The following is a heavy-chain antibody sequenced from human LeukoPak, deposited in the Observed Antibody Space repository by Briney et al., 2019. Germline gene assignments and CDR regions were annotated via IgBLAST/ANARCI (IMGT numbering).Heavy chain of an antibody. D-gene: IGHD2-8*02. CDR2: IYYSGSA. J-gene: IGHJ4*02. CDR3: AGHHPRNTVDF. V-gene: IGHV4-59*01. CDR1: GGSISSYY. Sequence: PSETLSLTCAVYGGSISSYYWSWIRQPPGKGLEWIGYIYYSGSATYNPSLKSRVTISVDTSKNQFSLKLSSVTAADTAVYYCAGHHPRNTVDFWGQGTLVTVSS.